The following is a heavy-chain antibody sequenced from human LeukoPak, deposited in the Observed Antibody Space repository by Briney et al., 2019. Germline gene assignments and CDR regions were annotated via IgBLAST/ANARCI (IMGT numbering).Heavy chain of an antibody. J-gene: IGHJ3*02. CDR2: IIPIFGTA. CDR3: ANQRRIRGSKGAFDI. V-gene: IGHV1-69*13. Sequence: SVKVSCKASGGTFSSYAISWVRQAPGQGLEWMGGIIPIFGTANYAQKFQGRVTITADESASTAYMELSSLRSEDTAVYYCANQRRIRGSKGAFDIWGQGTMVTVSS. D-gene: IGHD2-15*01. CDR1: GGTFSSYA.